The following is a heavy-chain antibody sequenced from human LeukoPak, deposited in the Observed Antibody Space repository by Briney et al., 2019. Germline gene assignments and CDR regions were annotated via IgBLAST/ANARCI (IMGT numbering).Heavy chain of an antibody. V-gene: IGHV1-18*01. CDR2: ISAYNGNT. CDR3: ARRNSSSWYGSWPAQHHYYYGMDV. D-gene: IGHD6-13*01. Sequence: GASVKVSCKALGYTFTTYAISWVRQAPGQGLEWMGWISAYNGNTNYAQKFQGRITMTTDTSTSTAYMELSSLASDDTAVYYCARRNSSSWYGSWPAQHHYYYGMDVWGQGTTVTVSS. CDR1: GYTFTTYA. J-gene: IGHJ6*02.